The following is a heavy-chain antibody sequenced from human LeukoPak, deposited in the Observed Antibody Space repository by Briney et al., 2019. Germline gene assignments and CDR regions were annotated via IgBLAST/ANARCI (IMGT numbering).Heavy chain of an antibody. Sequence: SETLSLTCAVYGGSFSGYYWSWIRQPPGKGLECIGEINHSGSTNYNPSLKSRVTISVDTSKNQSSLKLSSVTAADTAVYYCARRGDYWGQGTLVTVSS. CDR1: GGSFSGYY. CDR2: INHSGST. CDR3: ARRGDY. V-gene: IGHV4-34*01. J-gene: IGHJ4*02.